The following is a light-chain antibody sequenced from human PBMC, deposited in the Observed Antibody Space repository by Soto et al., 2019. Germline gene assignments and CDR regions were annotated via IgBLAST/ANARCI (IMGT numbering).Light chain of an antibody. CDR3: QHYGSSQYT. J-gene: IGKJ2*01. CDR2: GAS. CDR1: QSVSSRD. V-gene: IGKV3-20*01. Sequence: EIVLTQSPGTLSLSPGERATLSCRTTQSVSSRDLAWYQQKPGQAPRLLIYGASSRATGIPDRFSGSGSGTDFTLTISRLEPEDLAVYYCQHYGSSQYTFGQGTKLEIK.